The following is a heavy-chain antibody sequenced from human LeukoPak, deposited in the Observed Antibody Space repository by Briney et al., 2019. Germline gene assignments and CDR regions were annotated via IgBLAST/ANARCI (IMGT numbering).Heavy chain of an antibody. J-gene: IGHJ4*02. CDR3: ARGGGVYSGSWWRGDY. CDR1: GYTFTSYY. CDR2: INPSGGST. Sequence: ASVKVSCKASGYTFTSYYMHWVRQAPGQGLEWMGIINPSGGSTSYAQKFQGRVTMTRDTSTSTVYMELSSLRSEDTAVYYCARGGGVYSGSWWRGDYWGQGTLVTVSS. V-gene: IGHV1-46*01. D-gene: IGHD1-26*01.